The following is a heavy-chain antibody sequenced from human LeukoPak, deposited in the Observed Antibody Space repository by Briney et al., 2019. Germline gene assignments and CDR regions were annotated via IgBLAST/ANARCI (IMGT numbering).Heavy chain of an antibody. V-gene: IGHV4-34*01. CDR3: ASSLGDCSSTSCYTFDY. D-gene: IGHD2-2*02. CDR1: GGSFSGYY. CDR2: INHSGST. J-gene: IGHJ4*02. Sequence: PSETLSLTCAVYGGSFSGYYWSWIRQPPGKGLEWMGEINHSGSTNYNPSLKSRVTISVDTSKNQFSLKLSSVTAADTAVYYCASSLGDCSSTSCYTFDYWGQGTLVTVSS.